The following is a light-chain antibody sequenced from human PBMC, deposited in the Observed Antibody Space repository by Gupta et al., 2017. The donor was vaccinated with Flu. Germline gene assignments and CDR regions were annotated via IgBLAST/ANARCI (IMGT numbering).Light chain of an antibody. CDR3: QSADSSGSPWV. CDR2: KDS. V-gene: IGLV3-25*02. J-gene: IGLJ3*02. Sequence: SYGLSQPPSLSVHPRQPARISRCGDALPKQYAYWYQQKPGQAPVLVIYKDSERPSGIPERFSGSSSGTTVTLTISGVQAEDEADYYCQSADSSGSPWVFGGGTKLTVL. CDR1: ALPKQY.